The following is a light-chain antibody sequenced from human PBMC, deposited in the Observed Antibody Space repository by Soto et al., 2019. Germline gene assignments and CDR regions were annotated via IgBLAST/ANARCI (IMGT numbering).Light chain of an antibody. CDR2: TTS. Sequence: EIVMTQSPATLSVSPGERATLSCGASQSVSSYLAWYQQKPGQPPRLLIYTTSSRATGIPARFSGSGSGTEFTLTISSLQSEDFAVYYCQQFNSWPYTFGQGTKLEIK. J-gene: IGKJ2*01. CDR3: QQFNSWPYT. CDR1: QSVSSY. V-gene: IGKV3-15*01.